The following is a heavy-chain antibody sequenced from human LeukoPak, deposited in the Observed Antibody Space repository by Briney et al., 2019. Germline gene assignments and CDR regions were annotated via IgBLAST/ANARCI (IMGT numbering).Heavy chain of an antibody. J-gene: IGHJ4*02. CDR2: ISGSGGST. CDR1: GFTFSSYA. D-gene: IGHD2-15*01. V-gene: IGHV3-23*01. Sequence: PGGSLRLSCAASGFTFSSYAMSWVRQAPGKGLEWVSAISGSGGSTNYADSVKGRFTISRDNSKNTLYLQMNSLRAEDTAVYYCAQPPRPVVAEYYFDYWGQGTLVTFSS. CDR3: AQPPRPVVAEYYFDY.